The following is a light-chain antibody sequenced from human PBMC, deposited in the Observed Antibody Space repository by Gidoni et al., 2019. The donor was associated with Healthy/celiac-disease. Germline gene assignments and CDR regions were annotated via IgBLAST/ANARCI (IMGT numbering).Light chain of an antibody. J-gene: IGKJ3*01. Sequence: EIVLTQSPGTLSLSPGERATLPCRASQSVSSYLAWYQQKPGQAPRLLIHGASSRATGIPDRFSADGSGTDFTLTISRLEPEDFAVYYCQLYGSSAFTFGPGTKVDIK. CDR1: QSVSSY. V-gene: IGKV3-20*01. CDR2: GAS. CDR3: QLYGSSAFT.